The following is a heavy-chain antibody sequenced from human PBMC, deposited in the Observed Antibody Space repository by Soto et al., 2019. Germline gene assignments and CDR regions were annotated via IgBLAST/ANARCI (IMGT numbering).Heavy chain of an antibody. D-gene: IGHD6-19*01. J-gene: IGHJ4*02. CDR1: GFTFSSYS. CDR2: ISSSSSYI. V-gene: IGHV3-21*01. CDR3: ASGSIALAGTHSYY. Sequence: PGGSLRLSCAASGFTFSSYSMNWVRQAPGKGLEWVSSISSSSSYIYYADSVKGRFTISRDNAKNSLYLQMNSLRAEDTAVYYCASGSIALAGTHSYYWGQGTLVTVSS.